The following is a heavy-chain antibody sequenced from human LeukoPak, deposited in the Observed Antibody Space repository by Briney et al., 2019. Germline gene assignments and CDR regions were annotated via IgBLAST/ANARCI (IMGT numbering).Heavy chain of an antibody. J-gene: IGHJ4*02. V-gene: IGHV3-7*01. CDR1: GFTFSSYW. D-gene: IGHD2-8*01. Sequence: GGSLRLSCAASGFTFSSYWMSWVRQAPGKGLEWVANIKQDGSEKYYVDSVKGRFTISRDNAKNSLYLQMNSLSAEDTAVYYCARERDINYFDYWGQGTLVTVSS. CDR3: ARERDINYFDY. CDR2: IKQDGSEK.